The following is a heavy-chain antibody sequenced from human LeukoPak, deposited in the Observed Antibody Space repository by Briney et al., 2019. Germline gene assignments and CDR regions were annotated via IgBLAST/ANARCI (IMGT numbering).Heavy chain of an antibody. V-gene: IGHV3-48*02. J-gene: IGHJ4*02. CDR1: RFTFTTYS. D-gene: IGHD4-17*01. Sequence: PGGSLRLSCAASRFTFTTYSMNWVRQAPGKGLEWVSYISGSTSTIKYADSVMGRFTISRDNAKNSLYLQMNSLRDEDTAVYYCARDLYGDYSFDYWGQGTLVTVSS. CDR3: ARDLYGDYSFDY. CDR2: ISGSTSTI.